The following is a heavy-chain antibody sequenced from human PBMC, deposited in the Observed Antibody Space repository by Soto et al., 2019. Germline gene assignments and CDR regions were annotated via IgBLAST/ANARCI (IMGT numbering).Heavy chain of an antibody. CDR3: ARDSSVRN. CDR2: ISSSSSYI. J-gene: IGHJ4*02. V-gene: IGHV3-21*01. CDR1: GFTFISYT. D-gene: IGHD6-19*01. Sequence: EVQLVESGGGLVKPGGSRRLSCAASGFTFISYTMNWVPRAPGKGMEWVSSISSSSSYIYYADSVKGRFTISRENAKNSLYLQMNSLRAEDTAVYYCARDSSVRNWGQGTLVTVSS.